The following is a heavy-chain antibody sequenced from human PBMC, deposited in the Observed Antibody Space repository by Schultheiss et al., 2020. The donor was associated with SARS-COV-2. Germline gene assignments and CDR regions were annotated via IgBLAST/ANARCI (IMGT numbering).Heavy chain of an antibody. V-gene: IGHV3-48*03. CDR3: ARPRVERRGRGVCAFDI. Sequence: GGSLRLSCAASGFTFSSYEMNWVRQAPGKGLEWVSYISSSGSTIYYGDSVKGRFTISRDNAKNSLYLQMNSLRAEDTAVYYCARPRVERRGRGVCAFDIWSQGTMVTVSS. D-gene: IGHD1-1*01. CDR1: GFTFSSYE. J-gene: IGHJ3*02. CDR2: ISSSGSTI.